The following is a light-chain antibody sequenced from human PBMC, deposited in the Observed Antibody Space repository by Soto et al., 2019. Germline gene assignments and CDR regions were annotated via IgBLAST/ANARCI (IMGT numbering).Light chain of an antibody. CDR1: QSIRGH. Sequence: DIRMTQSPSSLSASVGDRVTVTCRASQSIRGHLNWYQQKAGQAPKLVIYVASRLEGGVPSRFSGTGSGTDFTLAISSLQPEDFATYYCQQTYTFPFTFGPGTKVDIK. V-gene: IGKV1-39*01. CDR2: VAS. CDR3: QQTYTFPFT. J-gene: IGKJ3*01.